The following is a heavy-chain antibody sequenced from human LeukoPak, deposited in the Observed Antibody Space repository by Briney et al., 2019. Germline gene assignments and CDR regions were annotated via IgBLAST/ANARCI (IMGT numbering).Heavy chain of an antibody. CDR3: AKDPNYYDSSGYYP. CDR1: GFTFSSYA. Sequence: QSGGSLRLSCAASGFTFSSYAMSWVRQAPGKGLEWVSAISGSGGSTYYVDSVKGRFTISRDNSKNTLYLQMNSLRAEDTAVYYCAKDPNYYDSSGYYPWGQGTLVTVSS. CDR2: ISGSGGST. J-gene: IGHJ5*02. D-gene: IGHD3-22*01. V-gene: IGHV3-23*01.